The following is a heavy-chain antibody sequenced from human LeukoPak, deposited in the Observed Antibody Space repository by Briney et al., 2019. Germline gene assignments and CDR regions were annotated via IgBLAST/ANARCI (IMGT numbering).Heavy chain of an antibody. Sequence: ASVKVSCKASGYTFTGYYMHWVRQAPGQGLEWMGWISPNSGGTNYAQKFQGRVTMTRDTSISTAYMELSRLRSDDTAVYYCARDLGRIVVVPAALSIDYWGQGTLVTVSS. CDR2: ISPNSGGT. V-gene: IGHV1-2*02. D-gene: IGHD2-2*01. J-gene: IGHJ4*02. CDR1: GYTFTGYY. CDR3: ARDLGRIVVVPAALSIDY.